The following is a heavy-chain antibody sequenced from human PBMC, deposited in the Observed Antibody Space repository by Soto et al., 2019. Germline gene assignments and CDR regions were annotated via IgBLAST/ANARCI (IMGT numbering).Heavy chain of an antibody. CDR1: GGTFSSYA. V-gene: IGHV1-69*12. Sequence: QVQLVQSGAEVKKPGSSVKVSCKASGGTFSSYAISWVRQAPGQGLEWMGGIIPIFGTANYAQKFQGRVTLTADESPSTAYMELSSLRSEDTAVYCCARCGSGCGGFDYWGQGTLVTVSS. D-gene: IGHD6-19*01. J-gene: IGHJ4*02. CDR2: IIPIFGTA. CDR3: ARCGSGCGGFDY.